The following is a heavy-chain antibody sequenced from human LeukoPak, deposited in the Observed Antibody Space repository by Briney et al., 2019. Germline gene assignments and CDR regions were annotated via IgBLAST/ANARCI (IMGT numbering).Heavy chain of an antibody. CDR3: ARVNTYYHDSSGYYYVDY. CDR1: GFTFSSYE. J-gene: IGHJ4*02. Sequence: GGSLRLSCAASGFTFSSYEMNWVRQAPGKGLEWVSYISSSGSTIYYADSVKGRFTISRDNAKNSLYLQMNSLRAEDTAVYYCARVNTYYHDSSGYYYVDYWGQGTLVTVSS. CDR2: ISSSGSTI. V-gene: IGHV3-48*03. D-gene: IGHD3-22*01.